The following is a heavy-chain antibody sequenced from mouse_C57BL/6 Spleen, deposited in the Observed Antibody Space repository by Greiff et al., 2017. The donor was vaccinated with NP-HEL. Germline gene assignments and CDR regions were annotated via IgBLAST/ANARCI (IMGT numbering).Heavy chain of an antibody. V-gene: IGHV5-17*01. J-gene: IGHJ3*01. Sequence: EVQLVESGGGLVKPGGSLKLSCAASGFTFSDYGMHWVRQAPEKGLEWVAYISSGSSTIYYADTVKGRFTISRDNAKNTLFLQMTSLRSEDTAMYYCARNYDGYPAWFAYWGQGTLVTVSA. CDR3: ARNYDGYPAWFAY. CDR1: GFTFSDYG. CDR2: ISSGSSTI. D-gene: IGHD2-3*01.